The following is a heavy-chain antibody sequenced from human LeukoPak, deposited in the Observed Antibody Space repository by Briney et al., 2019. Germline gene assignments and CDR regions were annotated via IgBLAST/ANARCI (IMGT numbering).Heavy chain of an antibody. CDR2: IYYSGST. J-gene: IGHJ6*02. Sequence: SETLSLTCTVSGGSISSYYWSWIRQPPGKGLEWIGYIYYSGSTNYNPSLKSRVTISVDTSKIQFSLKLSSVTAADTAVYYCARGGRSSSWGARYYGMDVWGQGTTVTVSS. CDR3: ARGGRSSSWGARYYGMDV. D-gene: IGHD6-6*01. V-gene: IGHV4-59*01. CDR1: GGSISSYY.